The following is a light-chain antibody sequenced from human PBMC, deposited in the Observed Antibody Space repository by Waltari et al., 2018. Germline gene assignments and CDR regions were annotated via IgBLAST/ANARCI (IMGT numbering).Light chain of an antibody. CDR3: SSYTSSNTYV. V-gene: IGLV2-14*03. CDR1: SSDVGGSNY. Sequence: QSALTQPASVSGSPGQSITISCTGTSSDVGGSNYVPCYQQHPGKAPKPMIYDVSDRPYGVSNRFSGSKSGNTASLTISGLQAEDEADYYCSSYTSSNTYVFGTGTKVTVL. J-gene: IGLJ1*01. CDR2: DVS.